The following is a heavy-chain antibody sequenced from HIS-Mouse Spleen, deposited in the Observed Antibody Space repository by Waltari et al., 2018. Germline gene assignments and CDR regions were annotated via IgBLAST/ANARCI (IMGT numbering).Heavy chain of an antibody. CDR3: AKDLSGSYYNYFDY. J-gene: IGHJ4*02. V-gene: IGHV3-30*18. CDR1: GFPFRRYG. D-gene: IGHD1-26*01. CDR2: ISYDGSNK. Sequence: QVQLVASGGGVVQPGRSLRLPCPASGFPFRRYGRHWVRQAPGKGLELVAVISYDGSNKYYADSVKGRFTISRDNSKNTLYLQMNSLRAGDTAVYYCAKDLSGSYYNYFDYWGQGTLVTVSS.